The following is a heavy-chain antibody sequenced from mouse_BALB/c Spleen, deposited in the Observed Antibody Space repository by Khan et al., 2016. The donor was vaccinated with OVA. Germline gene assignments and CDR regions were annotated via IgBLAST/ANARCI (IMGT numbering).Heavy chain of an antibody. CDR2: ISSGGSYT. D-gene: IGHD1-1*02. V-gene: IGHV5-6*01. CDR1: GFTFSTYG. Sequence: EVQGVESGGDLVKPGGSLKLSCAASGFTFSTYGMSWVRQNPDKRLEWVATISSGGSYTYYVDSVKGRFTISRDNAKNTLELQMSSLKSEDTAMYYCTRFAYYYNSEGFAYWGQGTLVTVSA. CDR3: TRFAYYYNSEGFAY. J-gene: IGHJ3*01.